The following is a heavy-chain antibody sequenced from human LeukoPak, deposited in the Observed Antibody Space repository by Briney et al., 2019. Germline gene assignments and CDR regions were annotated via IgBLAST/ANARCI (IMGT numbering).Heavy chain of an antibody. CDR1: GGSISSYY. Sequence: SETLSLTCTVSGGSISSYYWSWIRQPPGKGLEWIGYIYYSGSTNYNPSLKSRVTMSVDTSKNQFSLKLSSVTAADTAVYYCARTTMIVYDYWGQGTLVTVSS. CDR2: IYYSGST. CDR3: ARTTMIVYDY. J-gene: IGHJ4*02. D-gene: IGHD3-22*01. V-gene: IGHV4-59*12.